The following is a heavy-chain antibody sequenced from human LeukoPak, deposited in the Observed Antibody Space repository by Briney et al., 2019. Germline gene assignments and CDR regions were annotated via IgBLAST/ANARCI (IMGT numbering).Heavy chain of an antibody. CDR3: ARGTYCGGDCPDY. J-gene: IGHJ4*02. V-gene: IGHV1-2*02. D-gene: IGHD2-21*02. Sequence: ASVRVSCKASGYTFTVYYTHWVRQAPGQGLEWMGWINPNSGGTNYAQTFQGRVTMTRDTSTSTAYMELSSLRSDDSAVYYCARGTYCGGDCPDYWGQGTLVTVSS. CDR1: GYTFTVYY. CDR2: INPNSGGT.